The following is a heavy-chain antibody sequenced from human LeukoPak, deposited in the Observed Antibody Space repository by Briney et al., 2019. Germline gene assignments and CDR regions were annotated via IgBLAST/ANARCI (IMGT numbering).Heavy chain of an antibody. V-gene: IGHV3-23*01. J-gene: IGHJ4*02. CDR3: AKSRSGSANWALQIFDN. D-gene: IGHD1-1*01. Sequence: PGGSLRLSCAASGFTFSSYAMSWVRQAPGKGLEWVSAISGSGGGTTYYADYVKGRFIISRDNSNNTLFVQMNSLRAEDTAVYYCAKSRSGSANWALQIFDNWGQGALVTVSS. CDR1: GFTFSSYA. CDR2: ISGSGGGTT.